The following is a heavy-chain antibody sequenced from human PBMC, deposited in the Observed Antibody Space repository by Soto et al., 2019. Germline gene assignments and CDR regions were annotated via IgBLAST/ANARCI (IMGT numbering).Heavy chain of an antibody. CDR2: IIPIFGTA. J-gene: IGHJ4*02. V-gene: IGHV1-69*13. CDR3: ASGGLGYCSSTSCYSLDY. D-gene: IGHD2-2*01. Sequence: GASVKVSCKASGGTFSSYAISWVRQAPGQGLEWMGGIIPIFGTANYAQKFQGRVTITADESTSTAYMELSSLRSEDTAVYYCASGGLGYCSSTSCYSLDYWGQGTLVTVSS. CDR1: GGTFSSYA.